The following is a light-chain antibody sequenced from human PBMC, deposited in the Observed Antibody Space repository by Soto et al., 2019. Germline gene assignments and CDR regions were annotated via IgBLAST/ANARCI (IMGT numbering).Light chain of an antibody. Sequence: QSALTQPRSVSGSPGQSVTISCTGTSGDIGGYDFVSWYQQHPGKVPKLMIYDVDKRPSGVPDRFSGSKSGSTASLTISGLQAEDEADYYCCSYAGSYTLFGGGTKLTVL. J-gene: IGLJ2*01. CDR1: SGDIGGYDF. CDR2: DVD. V-gene: IGLV2-11*01. CDR3: CSYAGSYTL.